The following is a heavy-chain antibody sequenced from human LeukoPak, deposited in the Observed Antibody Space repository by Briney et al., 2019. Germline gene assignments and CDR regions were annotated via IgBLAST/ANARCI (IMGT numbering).Heavy chain of an antibody. CDR1: GGSISSYY. V-gene: IGHV4-59*08. J-gene: IGHJ4*02. Sequence: SETLSLTGTVSGGSISSYYWSWMRQPPGKGREWIVNIYYSGSTNYNPSLKCGVTISVDTSKNQYSLKLSSVTAADTAVYYCARLSSSWYFDYWGQGTLVTVS. CDR3: ARLSSSWYFDY. CDR2: IYYSGST. D-gene: IGHD6-13*01.